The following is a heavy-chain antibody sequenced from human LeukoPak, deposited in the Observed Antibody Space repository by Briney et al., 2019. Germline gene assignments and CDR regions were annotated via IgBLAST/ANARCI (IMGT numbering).Heavy chain of an antibody. Sequence: SETLSLTCTVSGGSISSGDYYWSWIRQPPGKGLEWIGYIHYSGSTYYNPSLKSRVTISVDTSKNQFSLKLSSVTAADTAVYYCARDYPYLSGNSASLLDYWGRGTLVTVSS. D-gene: IGHD4-23*01. V-gene: IGHV4-30-4*01. J-gene: IGHJ4*02. CDR2: IHYSGST. CDR1: GGSISSGDYY. CDR3: ARDYPYLSGNSASLLDY.